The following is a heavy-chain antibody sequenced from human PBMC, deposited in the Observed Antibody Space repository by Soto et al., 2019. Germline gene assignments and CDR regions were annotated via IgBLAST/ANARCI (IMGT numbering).Heavy chain of an antibody. Sequence: EVQLVESGGGLVQPGGSLRLSCAASRFTFSRYWMSWVRQAPGKGLEWVANINQDGSEKYYVDSVKGRFTISRDNAKNSLYLQMNSLRAEDTAVYYCARRGNSESPPFDYCGQGTLVTVSS. D-gene: IGHD3-10*01. V-gene: IGHV3-7*01. CDR1: RFTFSRYW. CDR2: INQDGSEK. J-gene: IGHJ4*02. CDR3: ARRGNSESPPFDY.